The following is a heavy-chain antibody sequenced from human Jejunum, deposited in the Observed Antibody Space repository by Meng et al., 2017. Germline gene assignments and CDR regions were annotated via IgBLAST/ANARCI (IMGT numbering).Heavy chain of an antibody. Sequence: QGRRRESGPGLVKPSATLSLTCAGSGASISRTNWWIWVRQPPGKGLEWIGKIDPSESTHYNPSLKGRVTISADRSKNQFSLRLTSVTAADTAIYYCARAYCTDVSCHDFFDSWGQGTLVTVSS. J-gene: IGHJ4*02. CDR1: GASISRTNW. D-gene: IGHD2-8*01. CDR3: ARAYCTDVSCHDFFDS. V-gene: IGHV4-4*02. CDR2: IDPSEST.